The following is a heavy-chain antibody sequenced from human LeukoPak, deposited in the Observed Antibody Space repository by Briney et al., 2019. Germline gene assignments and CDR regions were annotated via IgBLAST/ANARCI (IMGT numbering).Heavy chain of an antibody. J-gene: IGHJ4*02. Sequence: PGGSLRLSCAASGFTFSDYYMSWIRQAPGKGLEWVSYISSSGSTIYYADSVKGRFTISGDNAKNTLYLQMNSLRAEDTAVYYCAKDRVDFWSGSSLMAAYFDYWGQGTLVTVSS. V-gene: IGHV3-11*04. CDR2: ISSSGSTI. CDR1: GFTFSDYY. D-gene: IGHD3-3*01. CDR3: AKDRVDFWSGSSLMAAYFDY.